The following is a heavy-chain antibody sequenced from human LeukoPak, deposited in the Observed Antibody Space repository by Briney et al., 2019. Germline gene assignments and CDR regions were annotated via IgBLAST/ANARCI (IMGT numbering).Heavy chain of an antibody. Sequence: GESLRLSCATSGFTFSNYWMNWVRQAPGKGLEWVASIRQDGAEKYYVDSVKGRFTISRDNGKNSLSLLMNSLGAEDTAVYYCARAAGEWSRFSPADSWGQGTLVTVSS. D-gene: IGHD3-16*01. J-gene: IGHJ4*02. CDR1: GFTFSNYW. V-gene: IGHV3-7*01. CDR3: ARAAGEWSRFSPADS. CDR2: IRQDGAEK.